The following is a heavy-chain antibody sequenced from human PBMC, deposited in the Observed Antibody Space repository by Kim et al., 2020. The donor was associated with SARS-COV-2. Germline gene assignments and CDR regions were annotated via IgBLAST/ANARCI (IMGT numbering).Heavy chain of an antibody. V-gene: IGHV1-3*01. D-gene: IGHD4-17*01. CDR3: AREDYGDYYYYYYGMDV. J-gene: IGHJ6*02. Sequence: FQGRVTLTRDTSASTAYMELSSLRSEDTAVYYCAREDYGDYYYYYYGMDVWGQGTTVTVSS.